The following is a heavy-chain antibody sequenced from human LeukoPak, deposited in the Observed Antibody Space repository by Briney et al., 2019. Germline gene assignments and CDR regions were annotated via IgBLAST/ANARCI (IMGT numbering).Heavy chain of an antibody. CDR1: GFTFSSYS. V-gene: IGHV3-21*01. Sequence: GGSLRLSCAASGFTFSSYSMNWVRQAPGKGLEWVSSISSSSSYIYYADSVKGRITISRDNAKNSLYLQMNSLRAEDTAVYYCASGVDTAMVGFDYWGQGTLVTVSS. CDR3: ASGVDTAMVGFDY. CDR2: ISSSSSYI. D-gene: IGHD5-18*01. J-gene: IGHJ4*02.